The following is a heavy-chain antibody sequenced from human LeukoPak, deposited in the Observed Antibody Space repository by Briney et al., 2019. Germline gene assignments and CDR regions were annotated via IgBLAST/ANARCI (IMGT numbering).Heavy chain of an antibody. CDR3: ARQYYDILTDPNYFDS. CDR2: ILPANSDT. CDR1: GYSFSNYW. J-gene: IGHJ4*02. V-gene: IGHV5-51*01. Sequence: GGSLRLSCKGSGYSFSNYWIGWVRQMPGKGLGWVGIILPANSDTRYSPSFQGQVTMSADRSISTAYLQWSSLKAADTAMYYCARQYYDILTDPNYFDSWGQGTLVTVSS. D-gene: IGHD3-9*01.